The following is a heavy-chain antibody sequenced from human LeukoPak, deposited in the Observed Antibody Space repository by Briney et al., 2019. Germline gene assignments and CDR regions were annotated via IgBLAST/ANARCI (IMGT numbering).Heavy chain of an antibody. Sequence: GGSLRLSCAVSGFTFSSYGMSWVRQAPGKGLEWVSTISGSGGSTYYADSVKGRFTISRDNSKNTLYLQMNSLRTEDTAVYYCARDQRVCAFDIWGQGTMVTVSS. J-gene: IGHJ3*02. CDR2: ISGSGGST. CDR3: ARDQRVCAFDI. CDR1: GFTFSSYG. V-gene: IGHV3-23*01.